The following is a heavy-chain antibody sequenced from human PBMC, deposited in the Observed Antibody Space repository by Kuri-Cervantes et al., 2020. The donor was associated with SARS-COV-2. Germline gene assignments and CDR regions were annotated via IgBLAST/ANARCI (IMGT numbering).Heavy chain of an antibody. CDR1: GGSFSGYY. V-gene: IGHV4-34*01. CDR3: ARGLKEAKHIVVVTAIRGTRRFDY. J-gene: IGHJ4*02. CDR2: INHSGST. D-gene: IGHD2-21*02. Sequence: SETLSLTCAVYGGSFSGYYWSWIRQPPGKGLEWIGEINHSGSTNYNPSLKSRVTISVDTSKNQFSLKLSSVTAADTAVYYCARGLKEAKHIVVVTAIRGTRRFDYWGQGTLVTVSS.